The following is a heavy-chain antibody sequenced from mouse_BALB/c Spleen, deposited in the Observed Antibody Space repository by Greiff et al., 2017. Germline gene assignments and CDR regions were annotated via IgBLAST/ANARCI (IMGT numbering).Heavy chain of an antibody. CDR1: GYSITSGYY. Sequence: EVQLQESGPGLVKPSQSLSLTCSVTGYSITSGYYWNWIRQFPGNKLEWMGYISYDGSNNYNPSLKNRISITRDTSKNQFFLKLNSVTTEDTATYYCARGYDEYFDVWGAGTTVTVSS. CDR3: ARGYDEYFDV. CDR2: ISYDGSN. V-gene: IGHV3-6*02. D-gene: IGHD2-14*01. J-gene: IGHJ1*01.